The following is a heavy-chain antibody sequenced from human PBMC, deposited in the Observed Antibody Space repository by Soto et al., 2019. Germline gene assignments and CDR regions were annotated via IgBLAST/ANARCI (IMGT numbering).Heavy chain of an antibody. V-gene: IGHV1-69*12. J-gene: IGHJ5*02. CDR2: IIPIFGTA. CDR3: ARVSALRIAAQMSWFDP. D-gene: IGHD6-6*01. Sequence: QVQLVQSGAEVKKPGSSVKVSCKASGGTFSSYAISWVRQAPGQGLEWMGGIIPIFGTANYAQKFRGRVTITADESTSTAYMELSSLRSEDTAVYYCARVSALRIAAQMSWFDPWGQGTLVTVSS. CDR1: GGTFSSYA.